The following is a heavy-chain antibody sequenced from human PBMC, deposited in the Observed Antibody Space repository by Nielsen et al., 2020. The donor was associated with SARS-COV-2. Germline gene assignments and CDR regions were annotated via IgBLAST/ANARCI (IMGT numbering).Heavy chain of an antibody. D-gene: IGHD2-21*02. J-gene: IGHJ2*01. CDR1: GGSISSSSYY. CDR3: ARAGHDFWYFDL. CDR2: IKEDGSEK. Sequence: ETLSLTCTVSGGSISSSSYYWGWIRQAPGKGLEWVANIKEDGSEKYYVDSVKGRFTISRDNAKNSLYLQMNSLRAEDTAVYYCARAGHDFWYFDLWGRGTLVTVSS. V-gene: IGHV3-7*03.